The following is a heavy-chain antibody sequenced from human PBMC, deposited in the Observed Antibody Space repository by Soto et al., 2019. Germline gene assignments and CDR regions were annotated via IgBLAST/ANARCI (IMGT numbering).Heavy chain of an antibody. CDR3: ARELSWSGKDY. D-gene: IGHD3-10*01. CDR1: GYSFTSYA. CDR2: INIGNGNT. J-gene: IGHJ4*02. Sequence: ASVKVSCKASGYSFTSYAMHWVRQAPGQRLEWMGWINIGNGNTRYSQKFQGRFTISRDNAKNSLYLQMNSLRAEDTAVYYCARELSWSGKDYWGQGTQVTVSS. V-gene: IGHV1-3*04.